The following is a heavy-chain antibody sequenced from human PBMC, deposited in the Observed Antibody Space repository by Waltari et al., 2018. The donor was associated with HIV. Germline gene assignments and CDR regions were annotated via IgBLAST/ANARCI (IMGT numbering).Heavy chain of an antibody. D-gene: IGHD2-15*01. CDR2: IAVSSAYT. J-gene: IGHJ3*02. CDR1: GFTLSDYY. CDR3: ARVARGLRQGSFDI. Sequence: QVHLVESGGDLVKHGGSLRLSCVGSGFTLSDYYMTWIRQAPGKRLEGVSYIAVSSAYTNYGDSVKGRFTMSRDDAKKSLFLQINSLRPEDTAVYYCARVARGLRQGSFDIWGQGTMVTVSS. V-gene: IGHV3-11*05.